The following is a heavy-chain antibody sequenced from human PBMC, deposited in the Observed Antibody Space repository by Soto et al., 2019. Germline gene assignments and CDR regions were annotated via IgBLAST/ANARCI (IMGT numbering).Heavy chain of an antibody. Sequence: SQTLSLTCAIFGDSVSSNTAAWDWIRQSPSRGLEWLGRTYYRSKWYTDYALSVKSRITSNPDTSKNKLTMQLSYVTPEDSAVYYCSRGADSGWYPTRLDVWGQGTTVTVSS. CDR3: SRGADSGWYPTRLDV. V-gene: IGHV6-1*01. CDR1: GDSVSSNTAA. CDR2: TYYRSKWYT. J-gene: IGHJ6*02. D-gene: IGHD6-19*01.